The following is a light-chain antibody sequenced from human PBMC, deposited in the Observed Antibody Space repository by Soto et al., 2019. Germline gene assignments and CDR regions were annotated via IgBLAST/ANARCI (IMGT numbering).Light chain of an antibody. Sequence: EIVLTQSPGTLSLSPGERATLSCRASQSVSSSYLAWYQQKPGQAPRLLIYDASSRATGIPDRFSGSGSRTDFPLPIRRLEPEDFAVYYCQQYGSSSYTFGQGTKLEIK. CDR3: QQYGSSSYT. CDR1: QSVSSSY. J-gene: IGKJ2*01. V-gene: IGKV3-20*01. CDR2: DAS.